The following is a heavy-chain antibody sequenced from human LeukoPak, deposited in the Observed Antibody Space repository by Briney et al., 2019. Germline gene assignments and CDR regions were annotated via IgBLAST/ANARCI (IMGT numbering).Heavy chain of an antibody. Sequence: GGSLRLSCAASGFTFSNYAMRWVRQAPGKGLEWVSGISGSGDSTYYADSVKGRFTISRDNSKNTLYLQMNSLRAEDTAVYYCAKDRLQGGSFDYWGQGSLVTVSS. D-gene: IGHD3-16*01. CDR2: ISGSGDST. J-gene: IGHJ4*02. V-gene: IGHV3-23*01. CDR1: GFTFSNYA. CDR3: AKDRLQGGSFDY.